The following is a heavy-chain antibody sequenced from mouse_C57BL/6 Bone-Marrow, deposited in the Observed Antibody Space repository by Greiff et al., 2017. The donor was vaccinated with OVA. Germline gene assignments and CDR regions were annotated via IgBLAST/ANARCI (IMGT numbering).Heavy chain of an antibody. D-gene: IGHD2-12*01. CDR3: ARYDEFAY. CDR2: IDPNSGGT. J-gene: IGHJ3*01. CDR1: GYTFTSYW. V-gene: IGHV1-72*01. Sequence: VKVVESGAELMKPGASVKLSCKASGYTFTSYWMHWVKQRPGRGLEWIGRIDPNSGGTKYNEKFKSKATLTVDKPSSTAYMQLSSLTSEDSAVYYCARYDEFAYWGQGTLVTVSA.